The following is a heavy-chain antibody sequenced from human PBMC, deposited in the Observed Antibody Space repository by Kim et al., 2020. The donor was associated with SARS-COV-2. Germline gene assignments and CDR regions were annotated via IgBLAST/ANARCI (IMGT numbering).Heavy chain of an antibody. V-gene: IGHV1-8*01. J-gene: IGHJ6*02. Sequence: ASVKVSCKASGYTFTSYDINWVRQATGQGLEWMGWMNPNSGNTGYAQKFQGRVTMTRNTSISTAYMELSSLRSEDTAVYYCARERYDILTGRHYGMDVLGQGTTVTVSS. CDR3: ARERYDILTGRHYGMDV. D-gene: IGHD3-9*01. CDR2: MNPNSGNT. CDR1: GYTFTSYD.